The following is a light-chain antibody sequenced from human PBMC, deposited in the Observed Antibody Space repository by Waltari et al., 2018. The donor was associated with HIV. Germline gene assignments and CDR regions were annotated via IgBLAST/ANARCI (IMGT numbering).Light chain of an antibody. CDR2: DTF. CDR1: TGPVTSGHH. CDR3: LLSFAGARPVV. J-gene: IGLJ2*01. V-gene: IGLV7-46*01. Sequence: QAVVTQEPSLTVSPGGTVTLTCGSSTGPVTSGHHPYWFQQKSGQAPRTLIYDTFSKSSWTPARFSGSLLGGKAALTLSGAQPEDEADYFCLLSFAGARPVVFGGGTKLTVL.